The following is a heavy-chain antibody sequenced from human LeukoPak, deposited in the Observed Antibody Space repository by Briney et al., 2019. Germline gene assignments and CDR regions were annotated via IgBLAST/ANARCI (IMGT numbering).Heavy chain of an antibody. D-gene: IGHD1-26*01. CDR1: GFNFNDYY. J-gene: IGHJ4*02. Sequence: GGSLRLSCAASGFNFNDYYMSWIRQAPGKGLEWVSSISGSGGSTFYADSVKGRFTISRDNSKNTLYLQMNSLRAEDTAVYYCVRDTGGSGSYPDYWGQGTLVTVSS. V-gene: IGHV3-23*01. CDR3: VRDTGGSGSYPDY. CDR2: ISGSGGST.